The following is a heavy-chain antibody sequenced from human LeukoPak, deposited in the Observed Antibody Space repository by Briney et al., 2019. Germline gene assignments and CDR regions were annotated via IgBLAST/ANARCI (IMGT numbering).Heavy chain of an antibody. J-gene: IGHJ4*02. CDR2: LSGTGSPT. V-gene: IGHV3-23*01. D-gene: IGHD3-22*01. Sequence: GGSLRLSRAASGFTVSNYYMSWVRKAPGKGLEWVSALSGTGSPTYYADSVKGRFTISRDNSKNTLYLLMNSLRAEDTAVYYCARGGYRAYYYDSSGPWGYWGQGTLVTVSS. CDR1: GFTVSNYY. CDR3: ARGGYRAYYYDSSGPWGY.